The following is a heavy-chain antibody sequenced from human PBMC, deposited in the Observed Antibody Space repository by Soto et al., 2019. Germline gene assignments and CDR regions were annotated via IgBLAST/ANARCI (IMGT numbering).Heavy chain of an antibody. CDR1: GYTFNIYG. V-gene: IGHV1-18*01. CDR3: ARDHPKGGHGMDV. Sequence: QVQLVQSGAEVKIPGASVKVSCKASGYTFNIYGITWVRQAPGQGLEWMGWISVYNGDTNYAQKLQDRVSMTTDTSTSTAYMELRSLRSVDTAVYYCARDHPKGGHGMDVWGQGTTVTVSS. D-gene: IGHD1-26*01. CDR2: ISVYNGDT. J-gene: IGHJ6*02.